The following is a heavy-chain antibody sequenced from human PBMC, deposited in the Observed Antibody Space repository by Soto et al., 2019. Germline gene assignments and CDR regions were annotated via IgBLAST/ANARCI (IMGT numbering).Heavy chain of an antibody. Sequence: QVQLVESGGGVVHPGRSLGLSCAASGFTFSTYAMHWVRQAPGKGLEWLAGISYDGSNKYYADSVNGRFTISRDNSKNTLFLQMNSLTAEDTAVYYCARDQKAGYCRGASCYYYYVMDVWGQGTTVTVSS. CDR3: ARDQKAGYCRGASCYYYYVMDV. V-gene: IGHV3-30-3*01. J-gene: IGHJ6*02. CDR1: GFTFSTYA. CDR2: ISYDGSNK. D-gene: IGHD2-15*01.